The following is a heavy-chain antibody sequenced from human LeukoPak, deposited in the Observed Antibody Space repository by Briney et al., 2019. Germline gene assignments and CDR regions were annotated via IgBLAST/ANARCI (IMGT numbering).Heavy chain of an antibody. D-gene: IGHD2-2*01. Sequence: GGSLRLSCAASGFTFSSYSMNWVRQAPGKGLEWVSSISSSSSYIYYADSVKGRFTISRDNAKNSLYLQMNSLRAEDTAVYYCARASNRYCSSTSCYPFDYWGQGTLVTVSS. J-gene: IGHJ4*02. CDR1: GFTFSSYS. CDR2: ISSSSSYI. V-gene: IGHV3-21*01. CDR3: ARASNRYCSSTSCYPFDY.